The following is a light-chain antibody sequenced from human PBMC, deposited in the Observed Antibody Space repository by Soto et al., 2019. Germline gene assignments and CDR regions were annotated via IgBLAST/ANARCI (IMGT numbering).Light chain of an antibody. CDR3: SSYTSSSTVI. CDR2: EVS. CDR1: SSDVGGYNY. Sequence: QSALTQPASVSGSPGQSITISCTGTSSDVGGYNYVSWYQQHPGKAPKLMIYEVSNRPSGVSNRFSGSASGNTASLTISGLQAGDEADYYCSSYTSSSTVIFGGGTKVTV. J-gene: IGLJ2*01. V-gene: IGLV2-14*01.